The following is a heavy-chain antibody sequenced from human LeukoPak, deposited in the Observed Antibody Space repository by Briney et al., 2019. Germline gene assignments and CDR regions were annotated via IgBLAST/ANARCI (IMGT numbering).Heavy chain of an antibody. V-gene: IGHV3-23*01. CDR2: VDGTDGRT. Sequence: QSGGPVRLSCAASGFTFSTYNMNWVRQAPGKGLGWVSAVDGTDGRTYYAAAVKGRFTIYRDNSKNTLYLQMNSLRAEDTAVYYCAKDGSSYFDYWGQGTLLTVSS. CDR3: AKDGSSYFDY. J-gene: IGHJ4*02. CDR1: GFTFSTYN.